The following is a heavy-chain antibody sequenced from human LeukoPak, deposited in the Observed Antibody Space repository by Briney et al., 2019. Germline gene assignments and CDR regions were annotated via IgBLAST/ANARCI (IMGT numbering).Heavy chain of an antibody. CDR1: GFTFINAW. J-gene: IGHJ4*02. V-gene: IGHV3-15*01. CDR2: IKAKAHGGTI. D-gene: IGHD1-26*01. Sequence: GGSLRLSCAASGFTFINAWMAWVRQAPGKGLEWVGRIKAKAHGGTIEYAAPVKGRFTISRDDSKNTLYLQMNSLKTEDTAVYYCTTDGVGVEGATYDNWGQGTLVSVSA. CDR3: TTDGVGVEGATYDN.